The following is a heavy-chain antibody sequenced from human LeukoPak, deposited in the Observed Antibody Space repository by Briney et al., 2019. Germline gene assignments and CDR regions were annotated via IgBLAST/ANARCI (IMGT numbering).Heavy chain of an antibody. D-gene: IGHD4-11*01. CDR1: GFTFSSYS. V-gene: IGHV3-48*01. J-gene: IGHJ5*02. CDR2: ISSSSSTI. Sequence: GGSLRLSCAASGFTFSSYSINWVRQAPGKGLEWVSYISSSSSTIYYADSVKGRFTISRDNAKNSLYLQMNSLRGEDTAVYYCARGNYRWFDPWGQGSLVTVSS. CDR3: ARGNYRWFDP.